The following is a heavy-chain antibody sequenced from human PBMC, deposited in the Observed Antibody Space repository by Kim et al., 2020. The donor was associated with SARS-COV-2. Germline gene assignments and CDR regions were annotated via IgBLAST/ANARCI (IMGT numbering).Heavy chain of an antibody. CDR3: ARGSLWFGEFTGTSYYYYGMDV. Sequence: SDTLSLTCTVSGVSISSYYWSWIRQPAGKGLEWIGRIYTSGSTNYNPSLTSRVTMSVDTSKNQFSLKLSSVTAADTAVYYCARGSLWFGEFTGTSYYYYGMDVWGQGTTVTVSS. CDR2: IYTSGST. D-gene: IGHD3-10*01. CDR1: GVSISSYY. J-gene: IGHJ6*02. V-gene: IGHV4-4*07.